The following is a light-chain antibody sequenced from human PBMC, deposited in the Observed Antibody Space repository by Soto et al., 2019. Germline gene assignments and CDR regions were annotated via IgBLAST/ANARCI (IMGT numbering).Light chain of an antibody. CDR3: QQYGTSPWT. V-gene: IGKV3-20*01. CDR2: GAS. CDR1: QSVSSSY. J-gene: IGKJ1*01. Sequence: EIVLTQSPGTLSLSPGERATLSCRASQSVSSSYLAWYQQKPGQAPRLLIYGASSRATGIPDRFSGSGSGTDLTLTISGLEPEDSAVYYCQQYGTSPWTFGQGTKVEIK.